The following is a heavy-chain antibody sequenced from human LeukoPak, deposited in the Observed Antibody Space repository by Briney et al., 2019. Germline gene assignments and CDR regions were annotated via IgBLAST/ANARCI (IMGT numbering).Heavy chain of an antibody. D-gene: IGHD3-10*01. CDR2: ISYDGSNK. V-gene: IGHV3-30*18. Sequence: PGGSLRLSCAASGLTFSSYGMHWVRKAPGKGLEWVAVISYDGSNKYYADSVKGRFTTSRDNSKNTLYLQMNSLRAEDTAVYYCAKDRGVTWFDPWGQGTLATVSS. CDR1: GLTFSSYG. CDR3: AKDRGVTWFDP. J-gene: IGHJ5*02.